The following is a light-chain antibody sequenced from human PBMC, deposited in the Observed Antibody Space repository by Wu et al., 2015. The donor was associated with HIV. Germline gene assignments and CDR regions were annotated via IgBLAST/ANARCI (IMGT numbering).Light chain of an antibody. CDR3: QQRSNWRDS. CDR2: DAS. Sequence: EIVLTQSPATLSLSPGERATLSCRASQTVSRYLAWYQQKPGQAPRLLIYDASSRATGIPARFSGTGSGTDFTLTISSLEPEDFAVYYCQQRSNWRDSFGQGTKLEIK. V-gene: IGKV3-11*01. CDR1: QTVSRY. J-gene: IGKJ2*03.